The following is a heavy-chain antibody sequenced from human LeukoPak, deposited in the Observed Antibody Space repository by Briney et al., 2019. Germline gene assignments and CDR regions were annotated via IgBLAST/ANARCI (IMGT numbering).Heavy chain of an antibody. J-gene: IGHJ4*02. V-gene: IGHV4-34*01. CDR1: GGSFSGYY. CDR2: IYYSGST. D-gene: IGHD6-6*01. CDR3: ARIEYSSSCDY. Sequence: SETLSLTCAVYGGSFSGYYWSWIRQPPGKGLECIGSIYYSGSTYYNPSLKSRVTISVDTSKNQFSLKLSFVTAADTAVYYCARIEYSSSCDYWGQGTLVTVSS.